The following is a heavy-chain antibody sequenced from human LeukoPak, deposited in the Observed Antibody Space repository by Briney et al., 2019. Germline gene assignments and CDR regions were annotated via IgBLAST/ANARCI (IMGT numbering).Heavy chain of an antibody. Sequence: ASETLSLTCTVSGGSISSGDYYWSWIRQPPGKGLEWIGYIYYSGSTYYNPSLKSRVTISVDTSKNQFSLKLSSVTAADTAVYYCARTVGYGDYVPDYWGQGTLVTVSS. D-gene: IGHD4-17*01. CDR2: IYYSGST. V-gene: IGHV4-30-4*01. CDR3: ARTVGYGDYVPDY. J-gene: IGHJ4*02. CDR1: GGSISSGDYY.